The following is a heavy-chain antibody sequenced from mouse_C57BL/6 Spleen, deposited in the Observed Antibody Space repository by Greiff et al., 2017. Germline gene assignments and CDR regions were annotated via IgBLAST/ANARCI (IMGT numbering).Heavy chain of an antibody. D-gene: IGHD2-3*01. CDR1: GFNIKDDY. Sequence: EVQLQQSGAELVRPGASVKLSCTASGFNIKDDYMHWVKQRPEQGLEWIGWIDPENGDTEYASKFQGKATITADTSSNTAYLQLSSLTSEDTAVYYCTTGGWLLYYAMGYGGQGTSVTVSS. CDR2: IDPENGDT. J-gene: IGHJ4*01. CDR3: TTGGWLLYYAMGY. V-gene: IGHV14-4*01.